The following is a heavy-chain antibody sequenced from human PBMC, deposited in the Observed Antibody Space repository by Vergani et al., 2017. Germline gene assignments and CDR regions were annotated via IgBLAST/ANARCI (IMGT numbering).Heavy chain of an antibody. J-gene: IGHJ2*01. CDR3: ARVKTTVVTINWYVDL. CDR1: GGSISSYY. CDR2: IYYSGST. Sequence: QVQLQESGPGLVKPSETLSLTCTVSGGSISSYYWSWIRQPPGKGLEWIGYIYYSGSTNYNPSLKSRVTISVDTSKKQFSLKLSSVTAADTAVYYCARVKTTVVTINWYVDLWGRGTLVTVSS. D-gene: IGHD4-23*01. V-gene: IGHV4-59*01.